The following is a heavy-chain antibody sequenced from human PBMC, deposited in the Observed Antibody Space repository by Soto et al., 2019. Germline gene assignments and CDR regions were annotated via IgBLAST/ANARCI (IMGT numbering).Heavy chain of an antibody. J-gene: IGHJ3*02. D-gene: IGHD1-26*01. CDR1: GYTLTELS. CDR3: AIDSGSYYDAFDI. Sequence: GASVKVSCKVSGYTLTELSMHWVRQAPGKGLEWMGGFDPEDGETIYAQKFQGRVTITKDTSASTAYMELSSLRSEDTAVYYCAIDSGSYYDAFDIWGQGTMVTVSS. CDR2: FDPEDGET. V-gene: IGHV1-24*01.